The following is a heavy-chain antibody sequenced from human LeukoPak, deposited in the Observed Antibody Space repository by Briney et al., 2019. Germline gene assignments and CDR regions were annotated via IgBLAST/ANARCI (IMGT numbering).Heavy chain of an antibody. CDR3: ARVFAMKQQLRFPWFDP. CDR2: IYYSGST. Sequence: SETLSLTCTVSGGSICSYYWSWIRQPPGRGLEWIGYIYYSGSTNYNPSLKSRVTISVDTSKNQFSLKLSSVTAADTAVYYCARVFAMKQQLRFPWFDPWGQGTLVTVSS. V-gene: IGHV4-59*01. D-gene: IGHD6-13*01. CDR1: GGSICSYY. J-gene: IGHJ5*02.